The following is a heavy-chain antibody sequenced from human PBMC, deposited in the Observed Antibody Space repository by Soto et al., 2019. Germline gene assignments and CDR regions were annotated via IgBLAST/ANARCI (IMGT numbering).Heavy chain of an antibody. CDR3: ARALWGPAGHINWYDP. CDR1: GSSISSGSYS. J-gene: IGHJ5*02. CDR2: IYYSGST. Sequence: PSETLSLTCAVSGSSISSGSYSWGWIRQPPGKGLEWIGSIYYSGSTYYSPSLKSRVTISVDTSKNQFSLKLTSVTAADTAVYYCARALWGPAGHINWYDPWGQGTLVTVSS. D-gene: IGHD2-2*01. V-gene: IGHV4-39*07.